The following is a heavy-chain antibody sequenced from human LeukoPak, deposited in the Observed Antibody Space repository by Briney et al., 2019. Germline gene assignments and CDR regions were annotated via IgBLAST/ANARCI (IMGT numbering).Heavy chain of an antibody. Sequence: ASVKVSCKASGYTFTGYYMHWVRQAPGQGLEWMGWINPNSGGTNYAQKFQGRVTMTRDTSISTAYMELSRLRSDDAAVYYCARGVFYSSSWLYYFDYWGQGTLVTVSS. D-gene: IGHD6-13*01. CDR1: GYTFTGYY. V-gene: IGHV1-2*02. CDR3: ARGVFYSSSWLYYFDY. J-gene: IGHJ4*02. CDR2: INPNSGGT.